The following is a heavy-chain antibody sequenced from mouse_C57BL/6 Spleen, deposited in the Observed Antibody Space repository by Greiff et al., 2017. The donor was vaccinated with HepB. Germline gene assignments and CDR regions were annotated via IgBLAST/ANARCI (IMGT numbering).Heavy chain of an antibody. Sequence: EVQGVESGGGLVKPGGSLKLSCAASGFTFSSYAMSWVRQTPEKRLEWVATISDGGSYTYYPDNVKGRFTISRDNAKNNLYLQMSHLKSEDTAMYYCAREGYGSSYGNWYFDVWGTGTTVTVSS. CDR2: ISDGGSYT. J-gene: IGHJ1*03. D-gene: IGHD1-1*01. CDR1: GFTFSSYA. CDR3: AREGYGSSYGNWYFDV. V-gene: IGHV5-4*01.